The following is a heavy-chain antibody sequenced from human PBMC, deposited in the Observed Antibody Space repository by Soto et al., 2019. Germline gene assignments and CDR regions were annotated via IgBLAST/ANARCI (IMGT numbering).Heavy chain of an antibody. CDR1: GGSFSGYY. Sequence: SETLSLTCAVYGGSFSGYYWSWIRQHPGKGLEWIGYIYYSGSTYYNPSLKSRVTISVDTSKNQFSLKLSSVTAADTAVYYCARDGQAGWFDPWGQGTLVTVSS. J-gene: IGHJ5*02. CDR3: ARDGQAGWFDP. V-gene: IGHV4-31*11. CDR2: IYYSGST.